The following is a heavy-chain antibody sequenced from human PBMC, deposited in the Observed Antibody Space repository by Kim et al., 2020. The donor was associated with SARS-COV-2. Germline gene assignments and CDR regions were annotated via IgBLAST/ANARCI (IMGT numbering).Heavy chain of an antibody. CDR2: ISSSGTTM. V-gene: IGHV3-11*01. D-gene: IGHD3-22*01. CDR1: GFTFSDYY. Sequence: GGSLRLSCAASGFTFSDYYMSWIRQAPGKGLEWVSYISSSGTTMYYANSVKGRFTISRDNAKNSLYLQMNSLRAEDTAVYYCATASGYDYATEWCQGTLVTVSS. CDR3: ATASGYDYATE. J-gene: IGHJ4*02.